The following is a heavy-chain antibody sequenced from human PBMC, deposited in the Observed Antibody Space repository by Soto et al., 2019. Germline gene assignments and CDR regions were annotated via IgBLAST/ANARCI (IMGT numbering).Heavy chain of an antibody. CDR2: ISGSGGST. Sequence: GGSLRLSCAASGFTFSSYGMHWVRQAPGKGLEWVSAISGSGGSTYYADSVKGRFTISRDNSKNTLYLQMNSLRAEDTAVYYCAKDFNLRYFDWLLYTIPFDYWGQGTLVTVSS. V-gene: IGHV3-23*01. J-gene: IGHJ4*02. CDR3: AKDFNLRYFDWLLYTIPFDY. CDR1: GFTFSSYG. D-gene: IGHD3-9*01.